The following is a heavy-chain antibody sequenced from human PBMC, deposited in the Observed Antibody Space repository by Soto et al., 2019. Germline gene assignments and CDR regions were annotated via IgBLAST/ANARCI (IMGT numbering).Heavy chain of an antibody. CDR1: GYTLTELS. CDR2: FDPEDGET. D-gene: IGHD3-10*01. Sequence: ASVKVSCKVSGYTLTELSMHWVRQAPGKGLEWMGGFDPEDGETIYAQKFQGRVTMTEDTSTDTAYMELSSLRSEDTAVYYCAVLRHMVRGVIYYYYYGMDVWGQGTTVTVSS. V-gene: IGHV1-24*01. J-gene: IGHJ6*02. CDR3: AVLRHMVRGVIYYYYYGMDV.